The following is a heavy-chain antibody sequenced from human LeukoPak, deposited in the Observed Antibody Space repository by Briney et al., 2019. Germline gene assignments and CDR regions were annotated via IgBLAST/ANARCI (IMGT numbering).Heavy chain of an antibody. V-gene: IGHV4-4*07. J-gene: IGHJ3*02. CDR2: IYTSGST. CDR1: GDSINSYF. D-gene: IGHD2-21*02. Sequence: PSETLSLTCTVSGDSINSYFWTWIRQPAGKGLEWIGRIYTSGSTNYNPSLKSRVTMLVDTSKNQFSLKLSSVTAADTAVYFCAKGGTYCGGDCYSDDAFDIWGQGTMVTVSS. CDR3: AKGGTYCGGDCYSDDAFDI.